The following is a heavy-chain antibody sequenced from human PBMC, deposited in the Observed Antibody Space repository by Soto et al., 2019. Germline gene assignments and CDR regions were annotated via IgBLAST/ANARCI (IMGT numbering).Heavy chain of an antibody. CDR2: IYPGDSDT. CDR3: ARHLYESSGYRYFDL. Sequence: PRESLKICCQGSGYSFTSNWIGWVRQMPGKGLEWMGIIYPGDSDTRYSPSFQGLVTISVDKSISTAYLQWSSVKASDTAMYYCARHLYESSGYRYFDLWVQGPLFTVSS. V-gene: IGHV5-51*01. CDR1: GYSFTSNW. J-gene: IGHJ4*02. D-gene: IGHD3-22*01.